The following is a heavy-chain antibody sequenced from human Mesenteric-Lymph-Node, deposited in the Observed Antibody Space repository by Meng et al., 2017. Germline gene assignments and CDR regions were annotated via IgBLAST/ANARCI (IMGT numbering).Heavy chain of an antibody. CDR3: ARGRTENCDTTSCRYFDY. D-gene: IGHD2-2*01. CDR1: GFTFSDYY. J-gene: IGHJ4*02. V-gene: IGHV3-11*01. Sequence: GESLKISCAASGFTFSDYYMSWIRQAPGKGLEWVSYISSSGSTIYYADSVKGRFTISRDNAKNSLYLQMNSLRAEDTAVYYCARGRTENCDTTSCRYFDYWGQGTLVTVSS. CDR2: ISSSGSTI.